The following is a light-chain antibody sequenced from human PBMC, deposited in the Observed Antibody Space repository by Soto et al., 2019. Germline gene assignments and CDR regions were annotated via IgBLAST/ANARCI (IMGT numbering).Light chain of an antibody. CDR3: QVRTDWPPFKYT. CDR2: ETS. Sequence: EIVMTQSPATLSVSPGERATLSCRASQSVSSNLAWYQQKPGQAPRLLIYETSNRATGVPGRFSGSGSGTDFTLTISRLEPEDFAVYFCQVRTDWPPFKYTFGQGTKLEV. V-gene: IGKV3-11*01. J-gene: IGKJ2*01. CDR1: QSVSSN.